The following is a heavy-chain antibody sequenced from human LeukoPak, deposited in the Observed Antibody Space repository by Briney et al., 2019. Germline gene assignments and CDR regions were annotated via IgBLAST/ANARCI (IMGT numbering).Heavy chain of an antibody. CDR1: GGSSSGYY. CDR3: ARGSSIAARTYFDY. CDR2: INHSGST. V-gene: IGHV4-34*01. J-gene: IGHJ4*02. D-gene: IGHD6-6*01. Sequence: SETLSLTCAVYGGSSSGYYWSWIRQPPGKGLEWIGEINHSGSTNYNPSLKSRVTISVDTSKNQFSLKLSSVTAADTAVYYCARGSSIAARTYFDYWGQGTLVTVSS.